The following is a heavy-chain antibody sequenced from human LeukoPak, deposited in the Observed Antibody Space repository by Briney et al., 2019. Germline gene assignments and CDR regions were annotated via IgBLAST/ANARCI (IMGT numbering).Heavy chain of an antibody. Sequence: GGSLRLSCAASGFTFSSYAMHWVRQAPGKGVEWVAGISYDGSNKYYADSVKGRFTISRDSSKNTLYLQMNSLRAEDTAVYYCARAGPDSGDYFFWGQGTLVTVSS. V-gene: IGHV3-30*01. J-gene: IGHJ4*02. CDR3: ARAGPDSGDYFF. CDR1: GFTFSSYA. CDR2: ISYDGSNK. D-gene: IGHD4-17*01.